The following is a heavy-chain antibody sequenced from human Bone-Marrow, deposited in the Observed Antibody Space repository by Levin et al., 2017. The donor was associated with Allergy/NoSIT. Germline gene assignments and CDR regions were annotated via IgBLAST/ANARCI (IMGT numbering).Heavy chain of an antibody. CDR2: ISASGGST. J-gene: IGHJ4*02. Sequence: GESLKISCAASGFTFSSYAMSWVRQAPGKGLEWVSAISASGGSTKYADSVKGRFTISRDNSKNTLYLQMNSLRAEDTAVYYCAKAPNWYSHFDYWGQGTLVTVSS. CDR1: GFTFSSYA. V-gene: IGHV3-23*01. D-gene: IGHD1/OR15-1a*01. CDR3: AKAPNWYSHFDY.